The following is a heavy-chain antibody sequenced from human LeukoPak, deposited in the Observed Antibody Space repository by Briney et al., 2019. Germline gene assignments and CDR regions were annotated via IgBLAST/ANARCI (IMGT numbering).Heavy chain of an antibody. CDR1: GFTFSSYW. CDR2: IKQDGSEK. V-gene: IGHV3-7*01. D-gene: IGHD6-6*01. Sequence: PGGSLRLSCAASGFTFSSYWMSWVRQAPGKGLEWVANIKQDGSEKYYVDSVKGRFTISRDNAKNSLYLQMNSLRGEDTAVYYCATDDAATARASGMDVWGKGTRVTVSS. CDR3: ATDDAATARASGMDV. J-gene: IGHJ6*04.